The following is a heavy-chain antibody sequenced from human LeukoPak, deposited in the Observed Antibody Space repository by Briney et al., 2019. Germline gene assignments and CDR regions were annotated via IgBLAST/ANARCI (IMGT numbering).Heavy chain of an antibody. CDR2: IKQDGDEK. CDR3: ARDGRPLDY. V-gene: IGHV3-7*03. J-gene: IGHJ4*02. CDR1: GITFSRYW. Sequence: GGSLRLSCVDSGITFSRYWMSWVRQAPGKGLEWVANIKQDGDEKYYVDSVKGRFTISRDNARNSLYLQMNSLRVEDTAVYYCARDGRPLDYWGQGTLVTVSS.